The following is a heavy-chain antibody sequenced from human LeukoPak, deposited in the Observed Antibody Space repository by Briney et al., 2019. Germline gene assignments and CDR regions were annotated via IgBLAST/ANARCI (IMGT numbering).Heavy chain of an antibody. CDR2: INHSGST. J-gene: IGHJ3*02. CDR1: GGPFSGYY. V-gene: IGHV4-34*01. D-gene: IGHD3-10*01. CDR3: AKSNGYGLVDI. Sequence: SETLSLTCAVYGGPFSGYYWSWIRQPPGKGLEWIGEINHSGSTNYSPSLTSRVTISLDTSRNQFSLKLNSVTAADTAVYYCAKSNGYGLVDIWGQGTMVTVSS.